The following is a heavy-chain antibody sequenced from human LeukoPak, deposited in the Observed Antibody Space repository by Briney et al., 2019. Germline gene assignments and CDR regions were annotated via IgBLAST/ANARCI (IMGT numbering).Heavy chain of an antibody. Sequence: ASVKVSCKASGYTFTSYYMHWVRQAPGQGLEWMGIINPSGGSTSYAQKFQGRVTMTRDMSTSTVYMELSSLRSGDTAVYYCARSYGGDPYDYWGQGTLVTVSS. CDR3: ARSYGGDPYDY. CDR1: GYTFTSYY. D-gene: IGHD4-17*01. J-gene: IGHJ4*02. CDR2: INPSGGST. V-gene: IGHV1-46*01.